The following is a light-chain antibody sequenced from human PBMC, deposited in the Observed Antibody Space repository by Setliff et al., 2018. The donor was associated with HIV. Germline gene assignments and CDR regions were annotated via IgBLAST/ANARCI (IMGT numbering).Light chain of an antibody. CDR3: AAWDDSLSVFV. Sequence: QSVLTQPPSVSGAPGQRVTISCTGSSSNIGAGYDVHWYQQVPGTAPKLLIYKNNQRPSGVPDRFSGSKSGTSASLAISGLQSDDEADYYCAAWDDSLSVFVFGTGTKVTVL. J-gene: IGLJ1*01. CDR1: SSNIGAGYD. V-gene: IGLV1-47*01. CDR2: KNN.